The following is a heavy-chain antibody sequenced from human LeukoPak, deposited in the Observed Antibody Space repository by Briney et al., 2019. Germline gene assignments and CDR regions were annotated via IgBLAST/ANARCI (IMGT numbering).Heavy chain of an antibody. D-gene: IGHD1-14*01. CDR2: INHSGST. Sequence: KPSETLSLTCAVYSGSFSGYYWSWIRQPPGKGLEWIGEINHSGSTNYNPSLKSRVTISVDTSKNQFSLKLSSVTAADTAVYYCARSESSQPDVYWGQGTLVTVSS. V-gene: IGHV4-34*01. CDR3: ARSESSQPDVY. J-gene: IGHJ4*02. CDR1: SGSFSGYY.